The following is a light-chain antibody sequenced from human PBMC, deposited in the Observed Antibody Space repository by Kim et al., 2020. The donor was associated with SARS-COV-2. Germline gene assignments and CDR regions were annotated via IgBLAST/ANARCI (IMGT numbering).Light chain of an antibody. CDR1: QSVSSY. V-gene: IGKV3-20*01. CDR3: QQYGSSPT. J-gene: IGKJ2*01. CDR2: DAS. Sequence: LSLSPGERATLSCRTSQSVSSYLAWYQQRPGQAPSLLIYDASNRATGIADRFSGSGSGTDFTLTISRLEPEDFAVYYCQQYGSSPTFGQGTKLEI.